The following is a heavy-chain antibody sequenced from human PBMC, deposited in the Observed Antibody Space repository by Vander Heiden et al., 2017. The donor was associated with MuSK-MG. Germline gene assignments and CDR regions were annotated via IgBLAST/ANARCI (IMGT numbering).Heavy chain of an antibody. CDR3: VRDRNWYVGHDG. V-gene: IGHV3-7*03. CDR2: RKQDGSEK. J-gene: IGHJ4*02. CDR1: GFTFTVYW. D-gene: IGHD1-1*01. Sequence: EAQLVESGGGLVQPGGSRRLPCVASGFTFTVYWMTWVRQAPGKGLEWVANRKQDGSEKYYGDSVKGRFTISRDNAKDSLYLHMNGLRAEDTAVYYCVRDRNWYVGHDGWGQGTLVTVSS.